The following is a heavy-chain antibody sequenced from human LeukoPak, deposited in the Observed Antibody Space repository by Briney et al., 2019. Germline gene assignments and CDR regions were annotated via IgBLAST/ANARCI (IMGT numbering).Heavy chain of an antibody. J-gene: IGHJ3*01. Sequence: GGFLRLSCAASGFTFSDHFMDWVRQAPGKGLEWVGRIRKKPNSYTTEYAASVKGRFTFSRDDSKNSLYLQMNSLETEDTAVYYCARVSATTGATDALDFWGQGTMVTVSS. D-gene: IGHD1-1*01. CDR1: GFTFSDHF. CDR2: IRKKPNSYTT. CDR3: ARVSATTGATDALDF. V-gene: IGHV3-72*01.